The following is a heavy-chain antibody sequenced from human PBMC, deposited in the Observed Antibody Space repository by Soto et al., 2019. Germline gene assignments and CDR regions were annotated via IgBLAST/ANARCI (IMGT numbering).Heavy chain of an antibody. V-gene: IGHV5-51*01. J-gene: IGHJ6*04. CDR3: ATPGGRDFNAFDV. Sequence: GESLKISCKGSGYTFTRNCIGWLRQMPVKGLEWMGIIFPIDSDTRYSPSSQGQVTISADNYISTAYLQWSSLKASDTAIYYCATPGGRDFNAFDVWGKGTRVTVSS. CDR2: IFPIDSDT. CDR1: GYTFTRNC. D-gene: IGHD2-21*02.